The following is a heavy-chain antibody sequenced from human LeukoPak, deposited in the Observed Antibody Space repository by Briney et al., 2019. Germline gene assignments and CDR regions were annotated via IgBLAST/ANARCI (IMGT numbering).Heavy chain of an antibody. CDR2: ISSSSSYI. V-gene: IGHV3-21*01. CDR1: GFTFSSYS. Sequence: GGSLRLSCAASGFTFSSYSMNWVRQAPGKGLEWVSSISSSSSYIYYADSVKGRFTISRDNAKNSLYLQMNSLRAEDTAVYYCARALSISHMMGYYFDYWGQGTLVTVSS. CDR3: ARALSISHMMGYYFDY. D-gene: IGHD3-16*01. J-gene: IGHJ4*02.